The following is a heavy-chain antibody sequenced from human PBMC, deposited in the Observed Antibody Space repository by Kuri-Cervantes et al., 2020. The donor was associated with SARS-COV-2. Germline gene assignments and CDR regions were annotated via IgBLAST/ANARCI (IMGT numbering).Heavy chain of an antibody. CDR1: GITFSSYW. V-gene: IGHV3-7*03. J-gene: IGHJ5*02. CDR3: AKDLGRPNWFDP. Sequence: GGSLRLSCAGSGITFSSYWMSWVRQAPGKGLEWVANIKQDGSEKYYVDSVKGRFTISRDNAKNSLYLQMNSLRAEDTAVYYCAKDLGRPNWFDPWGQGTLVTVSS. CDR2: IKQDGSEK.